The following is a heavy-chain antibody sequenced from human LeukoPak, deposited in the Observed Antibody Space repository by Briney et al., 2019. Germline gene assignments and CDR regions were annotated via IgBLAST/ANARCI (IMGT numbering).Heavy chain of an antibody. CDR2: IIPIFGAA. V-gene: IGHV1-69*05. J-gene: IGHJ6*03. CDR1: GGTFLNYA. Sequence: SVKVSFKASGGTFLNYASSWVRQAPGQGLEWMGGIIPIFGAANYAQKFQDRVTITTDESTTTVYMELSSLRSDDTAVYYCASSRGLLHYYMDVWGKGTTVTVSS. D-gene: IGHD3-22*01. CDR3: ASSRGLLHYYMDV.